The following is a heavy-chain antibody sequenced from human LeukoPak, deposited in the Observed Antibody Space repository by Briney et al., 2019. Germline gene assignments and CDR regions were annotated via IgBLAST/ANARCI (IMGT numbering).Heavy chain of an antibody. D-gene: IGHD6-6*01. CDR2: ISSSSSYI. CDR3: ARVFSSSSVHYYGMDV. CDR1: GFTFSSYS. J-gene: IGHJ6*02. Sequence: GGSLRLSCAASGFTFSSYSMNWVRQAPGKGLEWVSSISSSSSYIYYADSVKGRFTISRDNAKNSLYLQMNSLRAEDTAVYYCARVFSSSSVHYYGMDVWGQGTTVTASS. V-gene: IGHV3-21*01.